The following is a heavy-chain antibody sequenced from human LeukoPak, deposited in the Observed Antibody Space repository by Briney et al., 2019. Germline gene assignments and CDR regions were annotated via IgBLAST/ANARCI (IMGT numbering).Heavy chain of an antibody. CDR1: GFTFSSYA. CDR2: ISDTGGST. J-gene: IGHJ4*02. V-gene: IGHV3-23*01. D-gene: IGHD3-22*01. CDR3: ARRYDSSDYYNY. Sequence: GGSLRLSCAASGFTFSSYAMSWVRQAPGKGLEWGSVISDTGGSTYYADSVKGRFTISRDNSKNTLYLQMNSLRASDTAMYYCARRYDSSDYYNYWGQGTLVTVSS.